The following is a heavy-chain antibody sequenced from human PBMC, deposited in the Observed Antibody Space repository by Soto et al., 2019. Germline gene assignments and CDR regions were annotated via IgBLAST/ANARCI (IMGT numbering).Heavy chain of an antibody. D-gene: IGHD3-22*01. CDR1: GFTFSNAW. J-gene: IGHJ6*02. V-gene: IGHV3-15*01. CDR3: AKDGDYDSYGHYYPGRSKTYFGMDV. CDR2: IKSKTDGGTT. Sequence: GGSLRLSCAASGFTFSNAWRSWVRQAPGKGLEWVGRIKSKTDGGTTDYAAPVKGRFTISRDDSKHTLYLQMNSLKTEDPAVYFCAKDGDYDSYGHYYPGRSKTYFGMDVWGLGTTVTVSS.